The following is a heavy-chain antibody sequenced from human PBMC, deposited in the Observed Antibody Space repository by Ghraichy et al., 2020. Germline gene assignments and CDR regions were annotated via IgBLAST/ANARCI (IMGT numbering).Heavy chain of an antibody. J-gene: IGHJ5*02. CDR1: GFTFSSYA. CDR2: ISYDGSNK. Sequence: GGSLRLSCAASGFTFSSYAMHWVRQAPGKGLEWVAVISYDGSNKYYADSVKGRFTISRDNSKNTLYLQMNSLRAEDTAVYYCARDAPGGYSSSWQLQYNWFDPWGQGTLVTVSS. CDR3: ARDAPGGYSSSWQLQYNWFDP. D-gene: IGHD6-13*01. V-gene: IGHV3-30-3*01.